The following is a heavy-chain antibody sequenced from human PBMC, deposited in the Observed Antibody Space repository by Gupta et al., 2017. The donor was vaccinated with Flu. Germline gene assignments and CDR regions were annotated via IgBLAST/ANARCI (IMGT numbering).Heavy chain of an antibody. CDR3: AKETASIGTPLFDY. J-gene: IGHJ4*02. D-gene: IGHD6-13*01. V-gene: IGHV3-23*01. CDR2: IGDAGNS. Sequence: VSGIGDAGNSYYADSVKGRFTISRDNSKNTLYVQMDDLRVEDTAVYYCAKETASIGTPLFDYWGQGILVIVSS.